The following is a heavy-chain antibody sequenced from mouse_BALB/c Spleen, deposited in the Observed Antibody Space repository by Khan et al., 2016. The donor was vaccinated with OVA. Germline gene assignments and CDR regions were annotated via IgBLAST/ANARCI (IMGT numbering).Heavy chain of an antibody. J-gene: IGHJ3*01. V-gene: IGHV1-7*01. CDR1: GYTFTNYW. Sequence: QVQLKESGAELAKPGASVKMSCKASGYTFTNYWMHWVKQRPGQGLEWIGYVNPSTGYTEYNQKFKDKATLTADKSSSTAYMQLSSLTSEDSAVYYCVNHGSSSDWFTYWGQGTLVTVSA. CDR2: VNPSTGYT. D-gene: IGHD1-1*01. CDR3: VNHGSSSDWFTY.